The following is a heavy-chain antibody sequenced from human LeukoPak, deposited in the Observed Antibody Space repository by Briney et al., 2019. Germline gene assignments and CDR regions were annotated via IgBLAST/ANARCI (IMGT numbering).Heavy chain of an antibody. Sequence: PSETLSLTCAVYGGSFSGYSWSWIRQPPGKGLEWIGVINHSVDTNYNPSLKTRVTISVDTSKNQFFLKLSSVNAADTAVYYCAGRLLVLVAPTGRVDYYYGRDVWGQGTTVTVSS. CDR3: AGRLLVLVAPTGRVDYYYGRDV. D-gene: IGHD2/OR15-2a*01. CDR2: INHSVDT. V-gene: IGHV4-34*01. CDR1: GGSFSGYS. J-gene: IGHJ6*02.